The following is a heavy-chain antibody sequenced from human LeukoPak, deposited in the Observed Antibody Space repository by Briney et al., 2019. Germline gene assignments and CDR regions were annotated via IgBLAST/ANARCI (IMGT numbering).Heavy chain of an antibody. D-gene: IGHD2-2*01. J-gene: IGHJ3*02. CDR1: GFTFSSYW. CDR2: INSDGSST. V-gene: IGHV3-74*01. Sequence: GGSLRLSCAASGFTFSSYWMHWVRQAPGKGLVWVSRINSDGSSTSYADSVKGRFTISRDNAKNTLYLQMNSLRAEDTAVYYCAGAHGYCSSTSCYHEDAFDIWGQGTMVTVSS. CDR3: AGAHGYCSSTSCYHEDAFDI.